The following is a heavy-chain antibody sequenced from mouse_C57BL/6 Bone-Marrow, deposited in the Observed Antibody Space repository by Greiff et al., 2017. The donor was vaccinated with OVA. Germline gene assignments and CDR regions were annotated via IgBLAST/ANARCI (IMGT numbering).Heavy chain of an antibody. J-gene: IGHJ3*01. CDR3: ARGGGPRGFAY. Sequence: EVQVVESGPELVKPGDSVKISCKASGYSFTGYFMNWVMQSHGKSLEWIGRINPYNGDTFYNQKFKGKATLTVDKSSSTAHMELRSLTSEDSAVYYCARGGGPRGFAYWGQGTLVTVSA. CDR2: INPYNGDT. CDR1: GYSFTGYF. V-gene: IGHV1-20*01.